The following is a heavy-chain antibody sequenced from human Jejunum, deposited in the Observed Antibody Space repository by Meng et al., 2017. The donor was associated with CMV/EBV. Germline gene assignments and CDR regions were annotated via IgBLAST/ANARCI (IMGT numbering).Heavy chain of an antibody. CDR2: VYHRGDT. J-gene: IGHJ4*02. CDR1: GYSISSGIW. Sequence: QVQLQGSGPGLVRPSGTWSLTCTVSGYSISSGIWWSWVRQPPGKGLEWIGEVYHRGDTNYNPSLKSRVDISVDKSKNQFYLSLFSVTAADTAVYYCGRDQGRELINHWGQGTLVTVSS. CDR3: GRDQGRELINH. V-gene: IGHV4-4*02. D-gene: IGHD1-7*01.